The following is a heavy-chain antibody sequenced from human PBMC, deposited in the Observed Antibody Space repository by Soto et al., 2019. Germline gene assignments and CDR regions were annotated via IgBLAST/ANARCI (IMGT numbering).Heavy chain of an antibody. J-gene: IGHJ6*02. D-gene: IGHD3-3*01. CDR3: AKDPNDFWSGYFSYYYYGMDV. CDR2: ISGSGGST. CDR1: GFTFSSYA. V-gene: IGHV3-23*01. Sequence: GGSLRLSCAASGFTFSSYAMSWVRQAPGKGLEWVSAISGSGGSTYYADSVKGRFTISRDNSKNTLYLQMNSLRAEDTAVYYCAKDPNDFWSGYFSYYYYGMDVWGQGTTVTVSS.